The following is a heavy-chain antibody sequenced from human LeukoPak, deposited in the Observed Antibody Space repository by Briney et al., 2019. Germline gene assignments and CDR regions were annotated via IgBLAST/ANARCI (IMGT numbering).Heavy chain of an antibody. V-gene: IGHV3-30*18. CDR1: GFTFSSYG. D-gene: IGHD5/OR15-5a*01. CDR3: AKGLRGYSVSDAFDI. J-gene: IGHJ3*02. Sequence: GGSLRLSCAASGFTFSSYGMHWVRQAPGKGLEWVAVISYDGSNKYYADSVKGRFTISRDNSKNTLYLQMSSLRAEDMALYYCAKGLRGYSVSDAFDIWGQGTMVTVSS. CDR2: ISYDGSNK.